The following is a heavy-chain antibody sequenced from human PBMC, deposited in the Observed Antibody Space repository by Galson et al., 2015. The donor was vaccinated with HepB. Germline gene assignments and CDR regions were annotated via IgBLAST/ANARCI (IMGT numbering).Heavy chain of an antibody. CDR1: GYTFTSYA. CDR2: INTNTGNP. D-gene: IGHD6-13*01. V-gene: IGHV7-4-1*02. J-gene: IGHJ6*02. Sequence: SVKVSCKASGYTFTSYAMNWVRQAPGQGLEWMGWINTNTGNPTYAQGFTGRFVFSLDTSVSTAYLQISSLKAEDTAVYYCARDSSSWYNYYYYYGMDVWGQGTTVTVSS. CDR3: ARDSSSWYNYYYYYGMDV.